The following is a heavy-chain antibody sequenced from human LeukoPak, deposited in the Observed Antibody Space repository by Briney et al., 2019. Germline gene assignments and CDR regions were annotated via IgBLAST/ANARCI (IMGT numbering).Heavy chain of an antibody. CDR2: IYSGGST. Sequence: GGSLRLSCAASGFIVSSNYMSWVRQAPGKGLEWVSLIYSGGSTYYADSVKGRFTISRDNSKNTVYLQMNSLRAEDAAVYYCARAGYGDLLLDYWGQGTLVTVSS. CDR3: ARAGYGDLLLDY. J-gene: IGHJ4*02. V-gene: IGHV3-53*01. D-gene: IGHD4-17*01. CDR1: GFIVSSNY.